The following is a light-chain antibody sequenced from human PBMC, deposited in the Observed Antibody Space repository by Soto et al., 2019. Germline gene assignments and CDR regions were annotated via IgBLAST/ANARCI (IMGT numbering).Light chain of an antibody. V-gene: IGKV3-15*01. J-gene: IGKJ4*01. CDR2: GAF. CDR1: QSVSFN. Sequence: EIVRTQSPAPMSVSPGERATLSCMASQSVSFNVAWYQQQRGQAPRLLIYGAFIRATGIPARFSGSRSGPEFTLTINSLQSEDFAIYYCQRYNIWPLTFGGGTKVDIK. CDR3: QRYNIWPLT.